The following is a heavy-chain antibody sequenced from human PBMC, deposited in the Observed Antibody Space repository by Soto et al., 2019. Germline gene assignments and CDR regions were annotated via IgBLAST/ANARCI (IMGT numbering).Heavy chain of an antibody. J-gene: IGHJ3*02. CDR1: GGTFSSYA. CDR3: ARDQGSPYYYDSSGSDAFDI. V-gene: IGHV1-69*13. Sequence: SVKVSCKASGGTFSSYAISWVRQAPGQGLEWMGGIIPIFGTADYAQKFQGRVTITADESTSTAYMELSSLRSEDTAVYYCARDQGSPYYYDSSGSDAFDIWGQGTMVTVSS. D-gene: IGHD3-22*01. CDR2: IIPIFGTA.